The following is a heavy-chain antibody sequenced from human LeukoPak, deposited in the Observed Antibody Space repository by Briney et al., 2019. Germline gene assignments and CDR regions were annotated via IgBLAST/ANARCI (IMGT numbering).Heavy chain of an antibody. J-gene: IGHJ4*02. CDR2: ISSSSSTI. D-gene: IGHD3-22*01. CDR3: ARGAYYYED. Sequence: PGGALRLSCAASGFTFSSHSMNWVRQAPGKGLEWVSYISSSSSTIYYADSVKGGFTISRDNAKKSLYLQMNSLRAEDTAVYYCARGAYYYEDWGQGTLVTVSS. V-gene: IGHV3-48*01. CDR1: GFTFSSHS.